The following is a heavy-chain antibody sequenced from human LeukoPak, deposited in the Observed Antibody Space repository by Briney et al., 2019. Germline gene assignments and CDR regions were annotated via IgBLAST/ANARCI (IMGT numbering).Heavy chain of an antibody. CDR3: ARASDDGYFDY. CDR2: IYTSGST. J-gene: IGHJ4*02. Sequence: SETLSLTCTVSGGSISSSSDYWGWIRQAPGKGLEWIGRIYTSGSTNYNPSLKSRVTMSVDTSKNQFSLKLSSVTAADTAVYYCARASDDGYFDYWGQGTLVTVSS. CDR1: GGSISSSSDY. V-gene: IGHV4-39*07.